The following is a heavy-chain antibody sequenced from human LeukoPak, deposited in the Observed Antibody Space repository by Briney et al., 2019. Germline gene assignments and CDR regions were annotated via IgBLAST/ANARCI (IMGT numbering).Heavy chain of an antibody. Sequence: SETLSLTCTVSGGSISSSGYYWGWIRQPPGKGLEWIGSIYYSGSTYYNPSLKSRVTISVDTSKNQFSLKLSSVTAADTAVYYCARDGYNVAFDIWGQGTMVTVSS. J-gene: IGHJ3*02. D-gene: IGHD1-14*01. CDR2: IYYSGST. V-gene: IGHV4-39*02. CDR3: ARDGYNVAFDI. CDR1: GGSISSSGYY.